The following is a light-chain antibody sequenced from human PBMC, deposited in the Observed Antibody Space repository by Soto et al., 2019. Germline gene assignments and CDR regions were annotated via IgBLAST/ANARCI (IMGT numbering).Light chain of an antibody. CDR3: SSYTSSFTLL. V-gene: IGLV2-14*03. CDR1: STDIGGYDY. J-gene: IGLJ2*01. Sequence: QAVLTQPASVSGSPGQSTTISCTGTSTDIGGYDYVSWYQQHPDKAPRLMIYEVSNRPSGVSNRFSGSKSGNTASLTISGLQAEDEADYYCSSYTSSFTLLFGGGTKVTVL. CDR2: EVS.